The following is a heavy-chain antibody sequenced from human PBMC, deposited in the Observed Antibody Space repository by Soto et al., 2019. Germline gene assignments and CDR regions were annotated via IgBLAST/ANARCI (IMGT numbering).Heavy chain of an antibody. CDR1: GGSISSGGYY. D-gene: IGHD6-13*01. Sequence: QVQLQESGPGLVKPSQTLSLTCTVSGGSISSGGYYWSWIRQHPGKGLEWIGYINYSGSTYYNPSLKSRVTISVDTSKNQFSLKLSSVTAADTAVYYCASCIAAAGRYYYYMDVWGKGTTVTVSS. CDR2: INYSGST. CDR3: ASCIAAAGRYYYYMDV. J-gene: IGHJ6*03. V-gene: IGHV4-31*03.